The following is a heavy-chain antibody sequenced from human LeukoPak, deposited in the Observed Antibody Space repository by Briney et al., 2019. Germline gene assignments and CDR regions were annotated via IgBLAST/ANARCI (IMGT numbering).Heavy chain of an antibody. CDR3: ARQGVGYDEPIDY. Sequence: GGSLRLSCAASGFTFSSYSMNWVRQAPGKGLEWVSSISSSSSYIYYADSVKGRFTISRDNAKKSLYLQMNSLRAEDTAVYYCARQGVGYDEPIDYWGQGTLVTVSS. CDR1: GFTFSSYS. D-gene: IGHD5-12*01. V-gene: IGHV3-21*01. CDR2: ISSSSSYI. J-gene: IGHJ4*02.